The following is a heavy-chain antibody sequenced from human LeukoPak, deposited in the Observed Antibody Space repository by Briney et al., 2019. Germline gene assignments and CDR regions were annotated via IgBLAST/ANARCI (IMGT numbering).Heavy chain of an antibody. J-gene: IGHJ4*02. CDR1: GFTFSSYG. V-gene: IGHV3-33*01. D-gene: IGHD6-13*01. Sequence: GGSLRLSCAASGFTFSSYGMHWVRQAPGKGLEWVAVIWYDGSNKCYADSVKGRFTISRDNSKNTLYLQMNSLRAEDTAVYYCARGEREQLVLGYFDYWGQGTLVTVSS. CDR3: ARGEREQLVLGYFDY. CDR2: IWYDGSNK.